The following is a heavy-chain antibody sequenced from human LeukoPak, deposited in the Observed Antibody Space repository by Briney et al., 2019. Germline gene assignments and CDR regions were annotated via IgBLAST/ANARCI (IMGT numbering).Heavy chain of an antibody. CDR1: GVTLRYYA. CDR2: IFGSGATT. V-gene: IGHV3-23*01. J-gene: IGHJ4*02. D-gene: IGHD2/OR15-2a*01. CDR3: AKEDSRNMVTFFDS. Sequence: GGSLRLSCAPFGVTLRYYAMSCVRRAPGKGLEWVSDIFGSGATTNYADSVKGRFTISRDNSKNSVYLQMNSLRAEDTAIYYCAKEDSRNMVTFFDSWGQGTLVTVSS.